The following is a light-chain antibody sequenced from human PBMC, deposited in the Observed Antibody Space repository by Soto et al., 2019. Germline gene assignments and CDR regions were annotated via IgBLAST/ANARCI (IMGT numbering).Light chain of an antibody. Sequence: EIVLTQSPATLSLSPGERATLSCRASQSVSRFLAWYQQKSGQVPRLLIYDASNRATDIPPRFSGSGSGTAFTLTISSLEPEDFAVYYCQQRSAWPYTFGQGTKLEIK. J-gene: IGKJ2*01. V-gene: IGKV3-11*01. CDR3: QQRSAWPYT. CDR2: DAS. CDR1: QSVSRF.